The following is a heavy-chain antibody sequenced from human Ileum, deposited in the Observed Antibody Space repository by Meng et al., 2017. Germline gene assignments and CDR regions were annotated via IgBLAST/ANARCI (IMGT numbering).Heavy chain of an antibody. CDR3: ARDHWGSLDY. D-gene: IGHD7-27*01. CDR1: GGSVSTSDYQ. CDR2: AGT. V-gene: IGHV4-61*08. J-gene: IGHJ4*02. Sequence: QVQLKESGPGRVRPSETPSLICTVSGGSVSTSDYQWGWIRQPPGKGLEWIGYAGTNYNPSLKSRVTISVDTSKRQFSLKLTSVTAADTAVYYCARDHWGSLDYWGQGILVTVSS.